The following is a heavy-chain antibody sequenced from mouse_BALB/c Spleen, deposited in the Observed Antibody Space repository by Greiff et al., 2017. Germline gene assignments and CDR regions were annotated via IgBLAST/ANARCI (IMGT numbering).Heavy chain of an antibody. CDR3: TRWGYYGNYYAMDY. D-gene: IGHD2-1*01. Sequence: VQLQQSGTVLARPGASVKMSCKASGYSFTSYWMHWVKQRPGQGLEWIGAIYPGNSDTSYNQKFKGKAKLTAVTSASTAYMELSSLTNEDSAVYYCTRWGYYGNYYAMDYWGQGTSVTVSS. V-gene: IGHV1-5*01. CDR1: GYSFTSYW. J-gene: IGHJ4*01. CDR2: IYPGNSDT.